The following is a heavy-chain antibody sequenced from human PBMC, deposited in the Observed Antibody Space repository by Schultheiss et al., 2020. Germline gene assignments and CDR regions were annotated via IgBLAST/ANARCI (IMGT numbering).Heavy chain of an antibody. CDR2: IWYDGSNK. J-gene: IGHJ6*02. D-gene: IGHD3-10*01. CDR1: GFTFSSYD. Sequence: GGSLRLSCAASGFTFSSYDMHWVRQATGKGLEWVAVIWYDGSNKYYADSVKGRFTISRDNSKNTLYLQMNSLRAEDTAVYYCAREFITMVQVYGMDVWGQGTTVTVSS. CDR3: AREFITMVQVYGMDV. V-gene: IGHV3-33*08.